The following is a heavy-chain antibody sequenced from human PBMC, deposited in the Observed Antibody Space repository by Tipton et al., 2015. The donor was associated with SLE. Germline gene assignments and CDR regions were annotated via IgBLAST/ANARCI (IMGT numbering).Heavy chain of an antibody. D-gene: IGHD3-10*01. Sequence: TLSLTCTVSGGSISSYYWSWIRQPPGKGLEWIGYIYYSGSTNYNPSLKSRVTISVDTSKNQFSLKLSSVTAADTAVYYCARDQEAMVRGVIGGMDVWGQGTTVTVSS. CDR1: GGSISSYY. CDR3: ARDQEAMVRGVIGGMDV. CDR2: IYYSGST. V-gene: IGHV4-59*01. J-gene: IGHJ6*02.